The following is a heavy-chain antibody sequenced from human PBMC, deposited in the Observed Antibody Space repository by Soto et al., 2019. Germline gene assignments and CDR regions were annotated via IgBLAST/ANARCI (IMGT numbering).Heavy chain of an antibody. V-gene: IGHV4-31*03. CDR1: GGSISSGGYY. D-gene: IGHD2-2*01. CDR2: IYYSGST. J-gene: IGHJ5*02. Sequence: QVQLQESGPGLVKPSQTLSLTCTVSGGSISSGGYYWSWIRQHPGKGLEWIGYIYYSGSTYYNPSLKGRVTISVDTSKNQFSLKLSSVTAADTAVYYWARVGTAAPFNWFDPWGQGTLVTVSS. CDR3: ARVGTAAPFNWFDP.